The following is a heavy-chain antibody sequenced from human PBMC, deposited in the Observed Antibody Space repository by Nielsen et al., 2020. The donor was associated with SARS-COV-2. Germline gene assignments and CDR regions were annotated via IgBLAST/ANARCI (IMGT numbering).Heavy chain of an antibody. CDR1: GFIFRDYE. CDR2: ISSRATTV. CDR3: ARDPGDNSDSPTSYSFDQ. Sequence: GESLKISCAASGFIFRDYEMNWVRQTPGKGLEWVAYISSRATTVYYADSVRGRFTISRDNTKNSLTLQMNSLRAEDSAVYYCARDPGDNSDSPTSYSFDQWGQGILVTVSS. J-gene: IGHJ4*02. D-gene: IGHD1-1*01. V-gene: IGHV3-48*03.